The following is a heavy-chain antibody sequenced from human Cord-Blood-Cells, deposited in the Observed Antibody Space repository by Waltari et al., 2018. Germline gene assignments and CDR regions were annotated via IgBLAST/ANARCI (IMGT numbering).Heavy chain of an antibody. CDR3: ARHGPGKWVDY. V-gene: IGHV3-23*01. D-gene: IGHD1-26*01. CDR2: IRCSGVST. CDR1: GFTFSSYA. Sequence: EVQLLESGGGLVQPGGSLRLSCAASGFTFSSYAMSWVRQAPGKVLWWVAAIRCSGVSTYYADSVKGRFTISRDNSKNTLYLQMNSLRAEDTAVYYCARHGPGKWVDYWGQGTLVTVSS. J-gene: IGHJ4*02.